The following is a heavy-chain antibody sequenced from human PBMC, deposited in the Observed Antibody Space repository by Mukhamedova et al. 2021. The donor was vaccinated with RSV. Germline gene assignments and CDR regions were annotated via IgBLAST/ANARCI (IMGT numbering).Heavy chain of an antibody. D-gene: IGHD4-17*01. V-gene: IGHV3-30*04. J-gene: IGHJ3*02. CDR3: ARDYYGDYPAFDI. CDR2: ISYDGSNK. Sequence: GLEWVTIISYDGSNKYYADSVKGRFTISRDNSKNMVYLQMNSLRAEDTAVYYCARDYYGDYPAFDIWGQGTMVTVSS.